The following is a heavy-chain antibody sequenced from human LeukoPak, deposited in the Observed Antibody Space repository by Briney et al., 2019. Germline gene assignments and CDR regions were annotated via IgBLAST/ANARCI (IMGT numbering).Heavy chain of an antibody. V-gene: IGHV1-2*02. CDR2: INPNSGGT. CDR3: ARFRWFGEGFAY. J-gene: IGHJ4*02. CDR1: GYTFTGYY. Sequence: ASVRVSCKASGYTFTGYYMHWVRQAPGQGLECMGWINPNSGGTNYAQKFQGRVPMTRDTSISTAYMELSRLRSDDTAVYYCARFRWFGEGFAYWGEGTMVTVSS. D-gene: IGHD3-10*01.